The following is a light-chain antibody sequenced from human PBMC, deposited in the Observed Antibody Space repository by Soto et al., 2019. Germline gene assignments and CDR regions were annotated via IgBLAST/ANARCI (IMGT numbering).Light chain of an antibody. J-gene: IGKJ4*01. CDR3: QLYGSSLLT. CDR1: QSISRH. V-gene: IGKV1-39*02. Sequence: DIQVTQSPSSLSASVGDRVTITCRASQSISRHLNWYQQKPGKAPKLLINIASSLQSGVPSRFSGSGSGTDFTLTISNVQPEDFAVYYCQLYGSSLLTFGGGTKVEIK. CDR2: IAS.